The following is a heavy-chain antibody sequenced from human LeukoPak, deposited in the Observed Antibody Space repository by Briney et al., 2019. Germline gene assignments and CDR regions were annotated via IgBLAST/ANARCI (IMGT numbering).Heavy chain of an antibody. J-gene: IGHJ4*02. CDR3: ARGYYDFWSGSSSDYFDY. D-gene: IGHD3-3*01. CDR1: GFTFSSYS. CDR2: ISSSSSYI. V-gene: IGHV3-21*01. Sequence: PGGSLRLSCAASGFTFSSYSMTWVRQAPGKGLEWVSSISSSSSYIYYADSVKGRFTISRDNAKNSLYLQMNSLGAEDTAVYYCARGYYDFWSGSSSDYFDYWGQGTLVTVSS.